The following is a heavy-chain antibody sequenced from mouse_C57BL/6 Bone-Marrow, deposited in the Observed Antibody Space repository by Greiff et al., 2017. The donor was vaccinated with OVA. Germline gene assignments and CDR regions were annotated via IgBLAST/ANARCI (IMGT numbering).Heavy chain of an antibody. Sequence: VQLQQPGAELVMPGASVKLSCKASGYTFTSYWMHWVKQRPGQGLEWIGEIDPSDSYTNYNQKFKGKSTLTVDKSSSTAYMQLSSLTSEDSAVYYCARRDPAMDYWGQGTSVTVSS. J-gene: IGHJ4*01. CDR2: IDPSDSYT. CDR1: GYTFTSYW. CDR3: ARRDPAMDY. V-gene: IGHV1-69*01.